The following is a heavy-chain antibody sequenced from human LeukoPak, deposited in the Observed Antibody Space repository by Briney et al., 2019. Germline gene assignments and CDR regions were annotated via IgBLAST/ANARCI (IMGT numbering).Heavy chain of an antibody. Sequence: SETLSLTCAVYGGSFSGYYWSWIRQPPGKGLEWIGEINHSGSTNYNPSLKSRVTISVDTSKNQFSLKLSSVTAADTAVYHCARGDYYGSGSYRYYYYYYMDVWGKGTTVTVSS. CDR3: ARGDYYGSGSYRYYYYYYMDV. CDR1: GGSFSGYY. V-gene: IGHV4-34*01. CDR2: INHSGST. D-gene: IGHD3-10*01. J-gene: IGHJ6*03.